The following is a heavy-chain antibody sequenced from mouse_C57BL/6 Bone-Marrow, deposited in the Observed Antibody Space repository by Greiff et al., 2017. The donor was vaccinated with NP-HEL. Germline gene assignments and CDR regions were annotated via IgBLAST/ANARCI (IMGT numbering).Heavy chain of an antibody. Sequence: QVQLQQPGAELVKPGASVKLSCKASGYTFTSYWMQWVKQRPGQGLEWIGEIDPSDSYTNYNQKFKGKATLTVDTSSSTAYMQLSSLTSEDSAVYYCARKPGSSYYWYFDVWGTGTTVTVSS. J-gene: IGHJ1*03. CDR1: GYTFTSYW. CDR2: IDPSDSYT. D-gene: IGHD1-1*01. V-gene: IGHV1-50*01. CDR3: ARKPGSSYYWYFDV.